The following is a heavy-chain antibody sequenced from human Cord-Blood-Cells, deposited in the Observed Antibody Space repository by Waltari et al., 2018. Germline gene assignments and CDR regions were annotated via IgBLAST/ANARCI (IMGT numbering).Heavy chain of an antibody. CDR3: AKDSGRGCLDY. J-gene: IGHJ4*02. V-gene: IGHV3-30*18. CDR1: GFTFSSYG. D-gene: IGHD3-10*01. CDR2: ISYDGSNK. Sequence: QVQLVESGGGVVQPGRSLRLSCAASGFTFSSYGMPWVRQAPGKGLEWVAVISYDGSNKYYADSVKGRFTISRDNSKNTLYLQMNSLRAEDTAVYYCAKDSGRGCLDYWGQGTLVTVSS.